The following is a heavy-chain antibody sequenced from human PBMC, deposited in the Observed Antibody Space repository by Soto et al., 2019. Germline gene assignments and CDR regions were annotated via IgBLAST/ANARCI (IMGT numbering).Heavy chain of an antibody. V-gene: IGHV4-59*01. D-gene: IGHD2-15*01. CDR1: GGSISSYY. CDR2: IYYSGST. J-gene: IGHJ6*02. CDR3: ARERPYSYYYYYGMDV. Sequence: SETLSLTCTVSGGSISSYYWSWIRQPPGKGLEWIGYIYYSGSTNYNPSLKSRVTISVDTSKNQFSLKLSSVTAADTAVYYCARERPYSYYYYYGMDVWGQGTTVT.